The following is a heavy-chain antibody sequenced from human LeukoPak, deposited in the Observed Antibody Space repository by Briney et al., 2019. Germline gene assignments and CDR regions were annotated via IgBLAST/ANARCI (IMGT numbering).Heavy chain of an antibody. CDR3: ASSGYNSYYFDY. CDR2: ISSSGSDM. D-gene: IGHD5-24*01. V-gene: IGHV3-11*04. J-gene: IGHJ4*02. Sequence: GGSLRLSCAASGFTFSDYYMSWIRQAPGKGLEWVSSISSSGSDMYYADSVKGRFTISRDNAKNSLSLQMNSLRVEDTAIYYCASSGYNSYYFDYWGQGALVTVSS. CDR1: GFTFSDYY.